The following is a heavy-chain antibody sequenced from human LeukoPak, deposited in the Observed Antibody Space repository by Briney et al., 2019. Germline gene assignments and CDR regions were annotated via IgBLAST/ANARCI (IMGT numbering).Heavy chain of an antibody. CDR2: MYRSGYT. CDR1: GGSFSGYY. Sequence: PSETLSLTCAVYGGSFSGYYWGWIRQPPGKGLEWIGNMYRSGYTYYNPSLKSRVTISVDTSKNQFSLKLSSVTAADTAVYYCARRLDSWSFDSWGQGTLVTVSS. V-gene: IGHV4-34*01. D-gene: IGHD3-9*01. J-gene: IGHJ4*02. CDR3: ARRLDSWSFDS.